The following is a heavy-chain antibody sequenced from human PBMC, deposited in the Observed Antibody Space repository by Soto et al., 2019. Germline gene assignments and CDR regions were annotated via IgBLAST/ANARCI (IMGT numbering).Heavy chain of an antibody. CDR3: AKATATSGGAFEI. D-gene: IGHD1-1*01. V-gene: IGHV3-23*01. CDR2: ILVGGSP. J-gene: IGHJ3*02. Sequence: LRLSCAVSGFICSSYDMSWVRQAPGKGLEWVSTILVGGSPHYEDSVKGRFTISSDTSKNTVYLQMNSLTAGDTAVYYCAKATATSGGAFEIYGQGAMVTVSS. CDR1: GFICSSYD.